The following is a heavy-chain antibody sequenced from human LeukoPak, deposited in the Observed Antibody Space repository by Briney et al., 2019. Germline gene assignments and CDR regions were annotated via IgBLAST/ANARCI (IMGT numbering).Heavy chain of an antibody. V-gene: IGHV3-21*01. D-gene: IGHD3-10*01. CDR2: IGGSGGDT. J-gene: IGHJ6*04. CDR3: VRGKANYGSGSDV. CDR1: GFTFSNYA. Sequence: GGSLRLSCAASGFTFSNYAMNWVRQAPGKGLEWVSVIGGSGGDTYYADSVKGRFTISRDNARNSLYLQMNSLRAEDTAVYYCVRGKANYGSGSDVWGKGTTVTVSS.